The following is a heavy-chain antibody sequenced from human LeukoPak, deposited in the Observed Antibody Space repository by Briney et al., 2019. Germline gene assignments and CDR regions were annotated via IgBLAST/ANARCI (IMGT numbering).Heavy chain of an antibody. CDR3: ARPLPYGMDV. CDR1: GYRFTSYW. Sequence: PGESLRISCKGSGYRFTSYWISWVRQMPGKGLEWMGIIYPGDSDTRYSPSFQGQVTISADKSISTAYLQWSSLKASDTAMFYCARPLPYGMDVWGQGTTVTVSS. CDR2: IYPGDSDT. J-gene: IGHJ6*02. V-gene: IGHV5-51*01.